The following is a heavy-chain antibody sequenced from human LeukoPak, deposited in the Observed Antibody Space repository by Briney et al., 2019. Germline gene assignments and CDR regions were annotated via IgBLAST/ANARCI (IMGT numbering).Heavy chain of an antibody. CDR1: GGSISSGNYH. V-gene: IGHV4-39*07. D-gene: IGHD3-16*01. Sequence: SETLSLTCTVSGGSISSGNYHWAWMRQPPGKGPEWIGSMFYSGRTYYNPPLKSRVTISVDTSKNQFSLKLSSVTAADTAVYYCAREGGWFDPWGQGTLVTVSS. J-gene: IGHJ5*02. CDR3: AREGGWFDP. CDR2: MFYSGRT.